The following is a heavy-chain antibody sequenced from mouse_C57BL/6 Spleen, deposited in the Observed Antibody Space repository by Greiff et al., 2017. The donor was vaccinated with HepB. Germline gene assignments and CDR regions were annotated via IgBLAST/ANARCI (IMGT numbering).Heavy chain of an antibody. Sequence: EVKLEESGGGLVKPGGSLKLSCAASGFTFSSYAMSWVRQTPEKRLEWVATISDGGSYTYYPDNVKGRFTISRDNAKNNLYLQMSHLKSEDTAMYYCAREGYGNPAWFAYWGQGTLVTVSA. V-gene: IGHV5-4*01. J-gene: IGHJ3*01. CDR3: AREGYGNPAWFAY. CDR2: ISDGGSYT. CDR1: GFTFSSYA. D-gene: IGHD2-1*01.